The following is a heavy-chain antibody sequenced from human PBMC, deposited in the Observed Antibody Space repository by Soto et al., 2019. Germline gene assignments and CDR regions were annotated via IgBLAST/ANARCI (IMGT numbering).Heavy chain of an antibody. V-gene: IGHV1-69*13. CDR2: IIPIFGTA. CDR1: GCTFSSYA. Sequence: ASVKVSCKASGCTFSSYAISWVRQAPGQGLEWMGGIIPIFGTANYAQKFQGRVTITADESTSTAYMELSSLRSEDTAVYYCARWQQTTPYGMDVWGQGTTVTVSS. CDR3: ARWQQTTPYGMDV. J-gene: IGHJ6*02. D-gene: IGHD6-13*01.